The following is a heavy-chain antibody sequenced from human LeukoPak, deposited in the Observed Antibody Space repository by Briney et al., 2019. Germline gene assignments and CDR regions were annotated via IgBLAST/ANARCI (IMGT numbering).Heavy chain of an antibody. CDR1: GGTFSNYA. J-gene: IGHJ4*02. D-gene: IGHD2-2*01. CDR2: IIPIFGTA. V-gene: IGHV1-69*01. Sequence: SVKVSCKASGGTFSNYAISWVRQAPGQGLEWMGGIIPIFGTANYAQKFQGRVTITADESTSTAYMELSSLRSEDTAVYYCARDCSSTSCRTQSDYWGQGTLVTVSS. CDR3: ARDCSSTSCRTQSDY.